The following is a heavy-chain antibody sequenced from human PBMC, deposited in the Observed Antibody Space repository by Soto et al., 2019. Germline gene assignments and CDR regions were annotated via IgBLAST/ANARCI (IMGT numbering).Heavy chain of an antibody. J-gene: IGHJ3*02. V-gene: IGHV6-1*01. Sequence: SQTLSLTCAISGDSVSSNSAARNWISQSPSRGLEWLGRTYYRSKWYNDYAVSVKSRITINPDTSKNQFSLQLNSVTPEDTAVYYCARGGDIVVVLAAIGLFRGHDYLDAFDIWGQGTMVTVSS. CDR1: GDSVSSNSAA. CDR2: TYYRSKWYN. D-gene: IGHD2-2*01. CDR3: ARGGDIVVVLAAIGLFRGHDYLDAFDI.